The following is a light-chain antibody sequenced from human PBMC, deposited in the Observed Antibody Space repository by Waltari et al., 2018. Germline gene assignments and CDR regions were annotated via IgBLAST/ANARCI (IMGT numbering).Light chain of an antibody. J-gene: IGLJ3*02. CDR2: GNSDGSH. Sequence: SLSASLGASVKLTCTLSSGHSSNIIAWHQQQPEKGPRYLMKGNSDGSHSKGDEIPDRFSGSSSGAERYLTISSLQSEDEADYYCQTGGHGTWVFGGGTKLTVL. CDR3: QTGGHGTWV. V-gene: IGLV4-69*01. CDR1: SGHSSNI.